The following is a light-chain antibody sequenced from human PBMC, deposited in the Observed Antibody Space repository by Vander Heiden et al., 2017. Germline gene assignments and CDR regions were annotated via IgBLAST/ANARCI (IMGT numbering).Light chain of an antibody. CDR2: SNN. CDR1: SSNSGSNT. J-gene: IGLJ3*02. CDR3: AAWDDSLNGYWV. Sequence: QSVLTQPPSASGTPGQRVTISGSGSSSNSGSNTLNWYQQLPGTAPKLHIYSNNQRPSGVPDRFSGSKSGTSASLAISGLQSEDEADYYCAAWDDSLNGYWVFGGGTKLTVL. V-gene: IGLV1-44*01.